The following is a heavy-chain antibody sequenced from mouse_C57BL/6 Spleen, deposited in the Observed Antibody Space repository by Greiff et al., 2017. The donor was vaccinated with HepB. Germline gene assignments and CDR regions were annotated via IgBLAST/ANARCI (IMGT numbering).Heavy chain of an antibody. V-gene: IGHV5-17*01. J-gene: IGHJ2*01. Sequence: EVQLQESGGGLVKPGGSLKLSCAASGFTFSDYGMHWVRQAPEKGLEWVAYISSGSSTIYYADTVKGRFTISRDTAKNTLFLQMTSLRSEDTAMYYCARRWGNYGYFDYWGQGTTLTVSS. CDR1: GFTFSDYG. CDR3: ARRWGNYGYFDY. CDR2: ISSGSSTI. D-gene: IGHD2-1*01.